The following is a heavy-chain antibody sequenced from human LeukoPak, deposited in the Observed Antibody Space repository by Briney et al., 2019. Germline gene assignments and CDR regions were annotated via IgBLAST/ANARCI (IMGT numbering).Heavy chain of an antibody. CDR2: IYPGDSDT. J-gene: IGHJ4*02. CDR3: ARHGGKQDNSGYYFDY. CDR1: GYSFTSYW. Sequence: GESLKISCKGSGYSFTSYWIGWVRQMPGKGLEWMGIIYPGDSDTRYSPSFQGQVTLSADKSISTAYLQWSSLKASDTAMYYRARHGGKQDNSGYYFDYWGQGTLVPVSS. D-gene: IGHD3-22*01. V-gene: IGHV5-51*01.